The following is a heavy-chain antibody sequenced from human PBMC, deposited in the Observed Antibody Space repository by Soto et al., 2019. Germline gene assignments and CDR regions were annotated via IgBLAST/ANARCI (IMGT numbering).Heavy chain of an antibody. J-gene: IGHJ6*03. CDR2: FDPEDGET. V-gene: IGHV1-24*01. CDR1: GYTLTELS. Sequence: ASVKVSCKVSGYTLTELSMHWVRQAPGKGLEWMGGFDPEDGETVYAQKYQGRVTMTEDTSTDTAYMELSSLRSEDTAVYYCATNSMVYCSSTSCHAYYYYCYMDVWGKGPTVTVSS. CDR3: ATNSMVYCSSTSCHAYYYYCYMDV. D-gene: IGHD2-2*01.